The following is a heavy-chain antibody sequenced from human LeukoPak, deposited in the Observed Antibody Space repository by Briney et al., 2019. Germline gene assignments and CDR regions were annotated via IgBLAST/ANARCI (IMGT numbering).Heavy chain of an antibody. D-gene: IGHD3-22*01. CDR1: GYTFTSYD. Sequence: ASVKVSCKASGYTFTSYDINWVRQATGQGLEWMGWMNPNSGNTGYAQKFQGRVTMTRNTSISTAYMELSSLRSEDTAVYYCARGFHSYYDSNVWGQGTTVTVSS. CDR3: ARGFHSYYDSNV. CDR2: MNPNSGNT. V-gene: IGHV1-8*01. J-gene: IGHJ6*02.